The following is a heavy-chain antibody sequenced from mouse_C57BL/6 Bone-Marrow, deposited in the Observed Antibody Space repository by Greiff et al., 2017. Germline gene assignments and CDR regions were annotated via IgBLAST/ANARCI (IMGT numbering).Heavy chain of an antibody. Sequence: EVQLQQSGPVLVKPGASVKMSCKASGYTFTDYYMNWVKQSHGKSLEWIGVINPYNGGTSYNQKFKGKATLTVEKSSSTAYMELNSLTSEDSAVYYCARFDGYPHYYALDYWGQGTSVTVSS. V-gene: IGHV1-19*01. D-gene: IGHD2-3*01. CDR2: INPYNGGT. J-gene: IGHJ4*01. CDR1: GYTFTDYY. CDR3: ARFDGYPHYYALDY.